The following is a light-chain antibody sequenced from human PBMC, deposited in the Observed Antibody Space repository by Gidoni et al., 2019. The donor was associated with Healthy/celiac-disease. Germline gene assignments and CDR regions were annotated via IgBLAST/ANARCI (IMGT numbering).Light chain of an antibody. J-gene: IGLJ3*02. CDR1: SSNIGSNY. CDR2: RNN. CDR3: AAWDDSLSGPWV. V-gene: IGLV1-47*01. Sequence: QSVLTQPPSASGTPGQRVTISCSGSSSNIGSNYVYWYQQLPGTAPKLLIYRNNQRPSGVPDRFSGSKSGTSASVAISGLRSEDEADYYCAAWDDSLSGPWVFGGGTKLTVL.